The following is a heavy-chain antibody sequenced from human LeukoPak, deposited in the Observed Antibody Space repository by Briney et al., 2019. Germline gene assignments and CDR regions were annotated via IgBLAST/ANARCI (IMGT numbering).Heavy chain of an antibody. CDR2: ISGGGDST. CDR1: AFTFSSYV. J-gene: IGHJ6*03. Sequence: PGGSLRLSCAASAFTFSSYVMSWVRQAPGKGLDWVSRISGGGDSTYYADSVKGRFTISRDKSENTLYLQMNSLRAEDTAVYYCANIQSPYENDTSADYMDVWGKGTTVTVSS. D-gene: IGHD3-22*01. CDR3: ANIQSPYENDTSADYMDV. V-gene: IGHV3-23*01.